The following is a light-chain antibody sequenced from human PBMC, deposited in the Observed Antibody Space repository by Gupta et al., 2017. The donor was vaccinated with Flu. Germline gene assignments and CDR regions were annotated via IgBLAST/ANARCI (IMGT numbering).Light chain of an antibody. CDR1: HTVLSSQNIRSF. Sequence: SLGVRATINGKSTHTVLSSQNIRSFLAWYQQKPGQAPKLLIYCASTRDTGVPDRFSGSGSGTDFTLTISSLQAEDFAVYYCQQHYSWPLTFGRGTKVEI. CDR2: CAS. V-gene: IGKV4-1*01. J-gene: IGKJ4*01. CDR3: QQHYSWPLT.